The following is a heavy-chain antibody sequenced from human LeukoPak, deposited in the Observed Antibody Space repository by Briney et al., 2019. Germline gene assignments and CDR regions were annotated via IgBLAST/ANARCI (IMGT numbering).Heavy chain of an antibody. CDR3: ATPVDTAMVSAEYFQH. CDR2: IYPGDSDT. J-gene: IGHJ1*01. Sequence: GESLKISCKGSGYSFTSYWIGWVRQMPGKGLEWMGIIYPGDSDTSYSPSFQGQVTISADKSISTAYLQWSSLKASDTAMYYCATPVDTAMVSAEYFQHWGQGTLVTVSS. CDR1: GYSFTSYW. D-gene: IGHD5-18*01. V-gene: IGHV5-51*01.